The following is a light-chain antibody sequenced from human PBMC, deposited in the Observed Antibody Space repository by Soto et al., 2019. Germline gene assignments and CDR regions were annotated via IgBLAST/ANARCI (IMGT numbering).Light chain of an antibody. CDR2: AAS. Sequence: IPVTPSSSIQCDNLGARATITCRASQSISSWLAWYQQKPGKAPKLLIYAASSLQSGVPSRFSGSGSGTDFTLTISSLQPEDFATYYCLQDYNYPRTFGQGTKVDIK. CDR3: LQDYNYPRT. V-gene: IGKV1-6*01. J-gene: IGKJ1*01. CDR1: QSISSW.